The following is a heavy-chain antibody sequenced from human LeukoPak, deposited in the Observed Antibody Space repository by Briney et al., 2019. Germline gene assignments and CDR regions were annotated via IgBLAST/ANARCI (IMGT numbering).Heavy chain of an antibody. V-gene: IGHV1-18*01. Sequence: ASVKVSCKASGYTFTSYGISWVRQAPGQGLEWMGWISAYNGNTNYAQKFQGRVTMTRDMSTSTVYMELSSLRSEDTAVYYCARDALHIVATIRYNWFDPWGQGTLVTVSS. CDR1: GYTFTSYG. CDR2: ISAYNGNT. J-gene: IGHJ5*02. D-gene: IGHD5-12*01. CDR3: ARDALHIVATIRYNWFDP.